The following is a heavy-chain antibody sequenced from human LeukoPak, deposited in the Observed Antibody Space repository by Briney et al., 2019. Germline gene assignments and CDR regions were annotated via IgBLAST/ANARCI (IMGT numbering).Heavy chain of an antibody. CDR3: ARDYAYGNWFDP. CDR2: IYYSGST. CDR1: GGSIRSYY. V-gene: IGHV4-59*01. Sequence: SETLSLTCTVSGGSIRSYYWSWIRQPPGKGREGIGYIYYSGSTNYNPSLKSRVTISVDPSKNQFSLKLSSVPAADTAFYYCARDYAYGNWFDPWGQGTLVTVSS. D-gene: IGHD3-16*01. J-gene: IGHJ5*02.